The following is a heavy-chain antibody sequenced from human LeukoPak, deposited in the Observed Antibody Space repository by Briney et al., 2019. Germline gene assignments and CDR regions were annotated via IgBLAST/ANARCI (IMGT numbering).Heavy chain of an antibody. V-gene: IGHV3-23*01. Sequence: PGGSLRLSCAASGFTFSSYSMSWVRQAPGKGLEWVSAISGSGGSTYYADSVKGRFTISRDNSKNTLYLQMNSLRAEDTAVYYCAKHRRSSYGIIDYWGQGTLVTVSS. CDR2: ISGSGGST. CDR1: GFTFSSYS. J-gene: IGHJ4*02. D-gene: IGHD1-26*01. CDR3: AKHRRSSYGIIDY.